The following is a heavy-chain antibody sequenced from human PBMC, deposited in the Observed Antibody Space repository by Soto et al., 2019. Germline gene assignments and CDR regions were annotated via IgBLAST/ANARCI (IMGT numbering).Heavy chain of an antibody. D-gene: IGHD3-22*01. J-gene: IGHJ4*02. CDR1: GYIFTNYA. V-gene: IGHV1-3*04. CDR2: INIDNGDT. Sequence: QIQLVQSGAEVKKPGASVKVSCKASGYIFTNYAVHWVRQAPGQSLEWMGWINIDNGDTKYSQRFQGRVTITRGTSASTDYMELRKLSSEDTAVYYFASPRGSGYDYWGQGTLVTVSS. CDR3: ASPRGSGYDY.